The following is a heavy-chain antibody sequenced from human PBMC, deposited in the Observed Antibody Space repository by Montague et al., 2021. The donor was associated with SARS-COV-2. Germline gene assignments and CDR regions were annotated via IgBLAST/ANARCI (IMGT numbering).Heavy chain of an antibody. CDR1: GGSISSSSYY. CDR2: IYYSGST. Sequence: TLSLTCTVSGGSISSSSYYWSWIRQHPGKGLEWIGYIYYSGSTYYNPSLKSRVTISVDTSKNQFSLKLSSVTAADTAVYYCAMRGGALDAFDIWGQGTMVIVSS. D-gene: IGHD4-17*01. V-gene: IGHV4-31*03. J-gene: IGHJ3*02. CDR3: AMRGGALDAFDI.